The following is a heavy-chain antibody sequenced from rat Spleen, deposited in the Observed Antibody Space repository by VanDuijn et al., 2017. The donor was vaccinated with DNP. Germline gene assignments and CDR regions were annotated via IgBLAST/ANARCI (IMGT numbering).Heavy chain of an antibody. D-gene: IGHD1-11*01. J-gene: IGHJ2*01. CDR2: ITNSGGRT. CDR1: GFTFSNYG. V-gene: IGHV5S13*01. CDR3: VRDIEGY. Sequence: EVQLVESGGGLVQPGRSLKLSCAASGFTFSNYGMAWVRQAPTKGLEWVASITNSGGRTYYRDSVKGRFTISRDNAKSTLYLQMDSLRSEDTATYYCVRDIEGYWGQGVMVTVSS.